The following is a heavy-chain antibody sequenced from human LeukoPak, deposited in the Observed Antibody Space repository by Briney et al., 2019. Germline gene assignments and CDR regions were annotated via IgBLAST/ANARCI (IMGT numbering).Heavy chain of an antibody. V-gene: IGHV4-4*02. Sequence: SETLCLTCGVSGGSITITNYWTWVRQPPGKGLEWIGGVNLQGSTNYNPSLMGRVAISVDTSENHISLQLTSVTAADTAVYYCAREGGPYRPLDYSGQGTLVTVSS. J-gene: IGHJ4*02. CDR2: VNLQGST. CDR3: AREGGPYRPLDY. CDR1: GGSITITNY.